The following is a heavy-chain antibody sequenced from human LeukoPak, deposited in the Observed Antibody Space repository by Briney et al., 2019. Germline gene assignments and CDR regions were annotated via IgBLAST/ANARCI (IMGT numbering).Heavy chain of an antibody. CDR1: GGSISSGSYY. Sequence: PSQTLSLTCTVSGGSISSGSYYWNWIRQPAGKGLEWIGRIYTSGSTNYNPSLKSRVTISVDTSKNQFSLKLNSVTAADTAVYYCARQYIDILTGYHRGELYWYFDLWGRGTLVTVSS. D-gene: IGHD3-9*01. J-gene: IGHJ2*01. CDR3: ARQYIDILTGYHRGELYWYFDL. V-gene: IGHV4-61*02. CDR2: IYTSGST.